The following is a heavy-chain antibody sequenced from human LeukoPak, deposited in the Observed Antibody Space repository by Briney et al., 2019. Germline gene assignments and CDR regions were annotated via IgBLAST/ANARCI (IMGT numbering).Heavy chain of an antibody. V-gene: IGHV3-48*01. D-gene: IGHD2-15*01. CDR2: ISSSSSTI. CDR3: ARGLLGYCSGGSCLY. J-gene: IGHJ4*02. Sequence: GGSLRLSCAASGFTFSSYSMNWVRQAPGKGLEWVSYISSSSSTIYYADSVKGRFTISRDNAKNSLYLQMNSLRAEDTAVYYCARGLLGYCSGGSCLYWGQGTLVTVSS. CDR1: GFTFSSYS.